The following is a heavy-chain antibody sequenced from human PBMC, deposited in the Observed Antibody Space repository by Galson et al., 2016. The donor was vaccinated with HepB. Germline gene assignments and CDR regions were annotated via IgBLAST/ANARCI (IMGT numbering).Heavy chain of an antibody. V-gene: IGHV1-18*01. CDR1: GYTFTSYG. J-gene: IGHJ6*01. D-gene: IGHD5-24*01. CDR3: ARDRDYLHQGPIGLPPGTLLQEHL. CDR2: ISASKGKT. Sequence: SVKVSCKASGYTFTSYGISWVRQAPGQGLEWMGWISASKGKTNYAQNLQGRVTMTTDTYTSTVYMELRSLRSDDTAVYYCARDRDYLHQGPIGLPPGTLLQEHLWG.